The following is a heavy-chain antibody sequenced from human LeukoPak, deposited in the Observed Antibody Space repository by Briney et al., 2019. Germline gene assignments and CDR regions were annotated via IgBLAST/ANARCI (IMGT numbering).Heavy chain of an antibody. V-gene: IGHV4-38-2*01. CDR1: GYSITTRPY. Sequence: PSETLSLTCAVSGYSITTRPYGVWIRQSPGKGLEWIASVYRGVTTYYNPSLRSRVSISVDTSNNHFSLKLTSVTAADTAVYYCWGGFDTNNDRYSVNPWGQGTLVTVSS. CDR3: WGGFDTNNDRYSVNP. J-gene: IGHJ5*02. CDR2: VYRGVTT. D-gene: IGHD3-9*01.